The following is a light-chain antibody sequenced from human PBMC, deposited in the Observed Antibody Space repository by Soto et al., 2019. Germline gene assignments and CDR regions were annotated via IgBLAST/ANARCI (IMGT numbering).Light chain of an antibody. CDR3: QHTSILPWT. CDR1: QNNLTY. Sequence: DIQLTQHPSSLSASVGDRVAITCQASQNNLTYVKWFQQKPGTATKLLIYAASNLHSGVPSRFSGSASGKDFTLTIDTLQHEDFASYYCQHTSILPWTFGQGTKVDIK. CDR2: AAS. V-gene: IGKV1-39*01. J-gene: IGKJ1*01.